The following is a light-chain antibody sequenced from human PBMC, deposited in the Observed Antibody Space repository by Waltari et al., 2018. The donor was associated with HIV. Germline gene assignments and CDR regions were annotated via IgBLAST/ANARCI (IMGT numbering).Light chain of an antibody. J-gene: IGLJ3*02. CDR3: ATWDDSLSGWV. V-gene: IGLV1-47*01. Sequence: QSVLTQPPSASVTPGQRVTISCSGSRSNIGSNHVYWYQQIPGTAPKPLIYRNNQRPSGVPDRFSGSKSGTSASLAISGLRSEDEADYYCATWDDSLSGWVFGGGTKLTVL. CDR2: RNN. CDR1: RSNIGSNH.